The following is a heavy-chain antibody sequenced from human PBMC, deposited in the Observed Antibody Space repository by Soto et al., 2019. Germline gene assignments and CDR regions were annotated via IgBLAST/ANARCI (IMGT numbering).Heavy chain of an antibody. D-gene: IGHD6-13*01. V-gene: IGHV4-4*07. CDR1: GASISSFN. CDR3: ARDRGEYTSSWFWYFPH. Sequence: SETLSLTCSVSGASISSFNWNWVRQPAGKGPEWVGRLNIAGTINYNPSLKSRITMSMDTSKNQISLHLSSVTAADTAIYYCARDRGEYTSSWFWYFPHWGHGTLVTVSS. J-gene: IGHJ1*01. CDR2: LNIAGTI.